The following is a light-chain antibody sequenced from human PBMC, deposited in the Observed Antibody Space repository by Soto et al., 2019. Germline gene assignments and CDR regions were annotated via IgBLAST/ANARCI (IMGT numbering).Light chain of an antibody. Sequence: QSALTQPRSVSGSPGQSVTISCTGTSSDVGGYNYVSWYQQHPGKAPKLMIYDVSKRPSGVPDRFSGSKSGNTASLTISGLQAEDEADYYCCSYAGSYTDVFGTGTSHRP. CDR1: SSDVGGYNY. CDR3: CSYAGSYTDV. V-gene: IGLV2-11*01. CDR2: DVS. J-gene: IGLJ1*01.